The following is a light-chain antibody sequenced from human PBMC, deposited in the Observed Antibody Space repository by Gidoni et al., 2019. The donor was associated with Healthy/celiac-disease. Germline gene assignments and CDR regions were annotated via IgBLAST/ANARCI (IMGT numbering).Light chain of an antibody. CDR2: DAS. CDR1: QSVSSY. Sequence: EIVLTQSPATLSLSPGERATLSCRASQSVSSYLAWYQQKPGQAPRLLIYDASHRATGIPARSSGSGSGTDFTLTISSLEPEDFAVYSCQQRSNWPRTFGPGTKVDIK. J-gene: IGKJ3*01. CDR3: QQRSNWPRT. V-gene: IGKV3-11*01.